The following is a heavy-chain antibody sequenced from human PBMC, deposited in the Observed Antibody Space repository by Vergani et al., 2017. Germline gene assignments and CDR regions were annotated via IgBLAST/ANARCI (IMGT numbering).Heavy chain of an antibody. CDR2: IIRIFGTA. CDR1: GGTFSSYA. V-gene: IGHV1-69*12. J-gene: IGHJ4*02. CDR3: ARSYYDSSGYYPFDY. Sequence: QVHLVQSGAEVKKPGSSVKVSCKASGGTFSSYAISWVRQATGQGLECMGGIIRIFGTANYAQKFQGRVTITADESTSTAYMELSSLRSEDTAVYYCARSYYDSSGYYPFDYWGQGTLVTVSS. D-gene: IGHD3-22*01.